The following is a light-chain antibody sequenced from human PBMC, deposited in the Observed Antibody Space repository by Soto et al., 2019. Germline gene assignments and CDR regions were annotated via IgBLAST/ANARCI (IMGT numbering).Light chain of an antibody. Sequence: QSVLTQPASVSGSPGQSLTISCTGTSSDLGRYNLVSWYQQHPGKAPKLMIYEVNKRPSGVSNRFSASKSGNTASLTISGLHAEDEADYYCCSYAGSSTSWVFGGGTKVTVL. J-gene: IGLJ3*02. CDR3: CSYAGSSTSWV. CDR2: EVN. CDR1: SSDLGRYNL. V-gene: IGLV2-23*02.